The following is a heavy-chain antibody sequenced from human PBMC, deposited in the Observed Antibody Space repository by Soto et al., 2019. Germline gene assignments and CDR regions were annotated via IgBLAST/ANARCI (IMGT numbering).Heavy chain of an antibody. J-gene: IGHJ6*02. CDR2: ISSSSSTI. CDR1: GFTFSSYS. CDR3: AGEWTTVTTDYYYYGMDV. V-gene: IGHV3-48*02. Sequence: EVQLVESGGGLVQPGGSLRLSCAASGFTFSSYSMNWVRQAPGKGLEWVSYISSSSSTIYYADSVKGRFTISRDNAKNSLYLQMNSLRDEDTAVYYCAGEWTTVTTDYYYYGMDVWGQGTTVTVSS. D-gene: IGHD4-4*01.